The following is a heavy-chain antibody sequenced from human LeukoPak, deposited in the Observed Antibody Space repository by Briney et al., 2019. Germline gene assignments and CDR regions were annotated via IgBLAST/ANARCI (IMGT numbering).Heavy chain of an antibody. V-gene: IGHV5-51*01. Sequence: GESLKIYCQGFGYSFTSNWIAWVRQMPGKGLEWMGIIFPGDSDTIYSPSFQGQVTISVDKSINTAYLQWSSLKASDTAMYYCARRRPDDSCLHFFYYWGLGTLVTVSS. CDR1: GYSFTSNW. CDR2: IFPGDSDT. CDR3: ARRRPDDSCLHFFYY. D-gene: IGHD2-2*01. J-gene: IGHJ4*02.